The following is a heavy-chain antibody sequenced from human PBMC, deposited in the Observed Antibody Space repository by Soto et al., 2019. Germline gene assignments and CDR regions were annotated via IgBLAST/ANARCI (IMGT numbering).Heavy chain of an antibody. CDR3: ARDLTFTWNYPYNWFDP. J-gene: IGHJ5*02. CDR1: GYTFTSYN. Sequence: GSSVKVSCKASGYTFTSYNMHWVRQAPGQGLEWMGIINPSDGSTSYAQKFQGRVTVTRDTSTSTVYMELSSLRSEDTAVYYCARDLTFTWNYPYNWFDPWGQGTLVTVS. V-gene: IGHV1-46*01. D-gene: IGHD1-7*01. CDR2: INPSDGST.